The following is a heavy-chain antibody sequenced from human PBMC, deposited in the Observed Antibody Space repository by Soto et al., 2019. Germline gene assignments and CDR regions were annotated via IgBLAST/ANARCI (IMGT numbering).Heavy chain of an antibody. CDR2: IKNKANSYTT. Sequence: EVLLVESGGGLVQPGGSLRLSCAASGFTFSDHYMDWVRQAPGKGLEWVGRIKNKANSYTTEYAASVKGRFTISRDDSQNSRNLQMSSLKTEDAAVYYCTGLRLGVTTRYFDYWGQGTLVTVSS. CDR1: GFTFSDHY. CDR3: TGLRLGVTTRYFDY. D-gene: IGHD4-4*01. V-gene: IGHV3-72*01. J-gene: IGHJ4*02.